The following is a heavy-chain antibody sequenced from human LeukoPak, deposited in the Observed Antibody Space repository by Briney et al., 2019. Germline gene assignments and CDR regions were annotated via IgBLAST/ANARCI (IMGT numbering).Heavy chain of an antibody. V-gene: IGHV4-61*01. J-gene: IGHJ4*02. CDR1: GGSVSIGTYY. D-gene: IGHD3-10*01. CDR3: ARDAAYYNSGSRPIDS. CDR2: IWNSGST. Sequence: SETLSLTCSVSGGSVSIGTYYWSWIRQPPGKGLEWIGYIWNSGSTKYNPSLKSRVTISVDTSKNQFSLKLSSVTAADTAVYYCARDAAYYNSGSRPIDSWGQGTLVTVSS.